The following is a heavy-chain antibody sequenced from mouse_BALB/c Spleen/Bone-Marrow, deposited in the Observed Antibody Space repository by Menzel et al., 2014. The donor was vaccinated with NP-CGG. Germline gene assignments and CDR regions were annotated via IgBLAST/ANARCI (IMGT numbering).Heavy chain of an antibody. CDR1: GYTFTSYD. V-gene: IGHV1S33*01. Sequence: LVESGPELVKPGALVKISCKASGYTFTSYDINWVKQRPGQGLEWIGWIYPGDDNTKYNEKFKGEATLTADKSSSTAYMQLSSLTSEKPGVFLCARGGGYAMDYWGQGTSVTVSS. CDR3: ARGGGYAMDY. J-gene: IGHJ4*01. D-gene: IGHD1-1*01. CDR2: IYPGDDNT.